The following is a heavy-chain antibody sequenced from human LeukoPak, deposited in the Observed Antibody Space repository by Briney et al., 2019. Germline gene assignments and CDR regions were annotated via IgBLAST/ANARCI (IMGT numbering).Heavy chain of an antibody. CDR1: GGSISSGGYY. V-gene: IGHV4-31*01. J-gene: IGHJ3*02. Sequence: PSQTLSLTCTVSGGSISSGGYYWSWNRQHPGKGLEWIGYIYYSGSTYYNPSLKSQVTISVDTSKNQFSLKLSSVTAANTAVYYCAGDYYDSSGYSLARAFDIWGQGTMVTVSS. CDR2: IYYSGST. D-gene: IGHD3-22*01. CDR3: AGDYYDSSGYSLARAFDI.